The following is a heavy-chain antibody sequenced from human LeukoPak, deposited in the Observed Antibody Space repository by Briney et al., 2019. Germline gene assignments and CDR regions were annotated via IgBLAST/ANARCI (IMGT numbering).Heavy chain of an antibody. D-gene: IGHD2-15*01. J-gene: IGHJ5*02. V-gene: IGHV1-8*01. CDR2: INPNSGDT. CDR1: GYTFTSLD. CDR3: ARKNYCSGGSCYSRGWFDP. Sequence: ASVTVSCKASGYTFTSLDINWVRQATGQAPEWMGWINPNSGDTGYGQKFQGRVTMTRDTSISTAYMELSSLRSEDTAMYYCARKNYCSGGSCYSRGWFDPWGQGTLVTVSS.